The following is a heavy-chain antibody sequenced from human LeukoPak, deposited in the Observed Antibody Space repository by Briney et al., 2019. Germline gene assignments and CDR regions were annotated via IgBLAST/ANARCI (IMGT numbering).Heavy chain of an antibody. CDR1: GFTFTNYW. Sequence: GGSLRLSCAASGFTFTNYWMHWVRQAPGKGLMWVSRINSDGSITNYADSVKGRFTISRDNAKNTLYLQMNSLRAEDTAVYYCARVRATFSPHFYSWGQGTLVSAS. D-gene: IGHD5-12*01. J-gene: IGHJ4*02. CDR2: INSDGSIT. V-gene: IGHV3-74*01. CDR3: ARVRATFSPHFYS.